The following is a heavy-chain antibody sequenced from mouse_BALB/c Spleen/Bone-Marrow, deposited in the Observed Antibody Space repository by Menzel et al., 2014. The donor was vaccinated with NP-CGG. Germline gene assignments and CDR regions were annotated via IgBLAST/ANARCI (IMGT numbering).Heavy chain of an antibody. CDR2: IWGDGST. Sequence: QVQLQQSGPGLVAPSQSLSITCTVSGFSLTGYGVNWVRQPPGKGLEWLGMIWGDGSTDYNSALKSRLSISKDNSKSQVFLKMNSLQTDGTARYYCARALYDSDALYCAMDYWGQGPSVPVPS. CDR3: ARALYDSDALYCAMDY. D-gene: IGHD2-4*01. CDR1: GFSLTGYG. V-gene: IGHV2-6-7*01. J-gene: IGHJ4*01.